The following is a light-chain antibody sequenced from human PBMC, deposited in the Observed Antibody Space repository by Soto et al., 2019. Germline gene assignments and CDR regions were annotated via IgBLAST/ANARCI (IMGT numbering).Light chain of an antibody. CDR1: QGVSRK. J-gene: IGKJ4*01. Sequence: EIVMTQSPATLSVAPGERVTLSCRDSQGVSRKLAWYQHKSGQAPRLLISGASTGATGIPARFSGSGSGTEFTRTISRLQSEDCAIYYCQQYHTWPITFGGGTKGEIK. CDR2: GAS. V-gene: IGKV3-15*01. CDR3: QQYHTWPIT.